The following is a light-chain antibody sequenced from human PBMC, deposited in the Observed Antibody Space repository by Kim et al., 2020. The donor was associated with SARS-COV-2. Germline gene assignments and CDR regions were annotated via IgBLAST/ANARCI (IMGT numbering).Light chain of an antibody. CDR3: QQFNSYPLT. V-gene: IGKV1-13*02. CDR2: DAS. J-gene: IGKJ4*01. CDR1: QGIRSA. Sequence: ASVGDRVTITCRASQGIRSALAWYQHKPGKPPKALMYDASSLQSGVPARFSGRGSGTDFTLTISILQPEDFATYYCQQFNSYPLTFGGGTKVDIK.